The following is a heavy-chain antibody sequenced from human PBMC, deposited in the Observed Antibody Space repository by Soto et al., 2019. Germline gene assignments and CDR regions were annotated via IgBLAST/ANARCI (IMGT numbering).Heavy chain of an antibody. Sequence: ASETLSLTCAVYGGSFSGYYWSWIRHPPGKGLEWIGEINHSGSTNYNPSLKSRVTISVDTSKNQFSLKLSSVTAADTAVYYCARGGGIMVRGVIRYSDYYYYGMDVWGQGTTVTVSS. J-gene: IGHJ6*02. V-gene: IGHV4-34*01. CDR3: ARGGGIMVRGVIRYSDYYYYGMDV. CDR1: GGSFSGYY. CDR2: INHSGST. D-gene: IGHD3-10*01.